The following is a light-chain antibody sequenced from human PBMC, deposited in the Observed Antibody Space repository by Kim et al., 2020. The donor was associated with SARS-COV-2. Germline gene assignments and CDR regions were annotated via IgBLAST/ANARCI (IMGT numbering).Light chain of an antibody. J-gene: IGKJ4*01. CDR2: KVS. Sequence: DVVMTQSPLSLPVTLGQPASISCRSSQSLVHSDGNTYLNWFQQRPGQSPRRLIYKVSNRDSGVPDRFSGSGSGTDFTLKISRVEAEDVGVYYCMQGTHWPLNFGEGTKVDIK. CDR3: MQGTHWPLN. CDR1: QSLVHSDGNTY. V-gene: IGKV2-30*02.